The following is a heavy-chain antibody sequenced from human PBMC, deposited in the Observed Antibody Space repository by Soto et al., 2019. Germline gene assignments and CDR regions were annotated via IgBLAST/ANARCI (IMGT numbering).Heavy chain of an antibody. CDR1: GFTFSGYW. V-gene: IGHV3-7*03. J-gene: IGHJ4*02. D-gene: IGHD3-9*01. CDR2: IKKDGTEK. Sequence: PGGSLRLSCAASGFTFSGYWMTWVRQASGKGLEWVADIKKDGTEKYYVDSLKGRFTISRDNAKKSVYLQMNGLTVEDTAVYRCARGPSYSDYSNDWFFDSWGQGALVTVSS. CDR3: ARGPSYSDYSNDWFFDS.